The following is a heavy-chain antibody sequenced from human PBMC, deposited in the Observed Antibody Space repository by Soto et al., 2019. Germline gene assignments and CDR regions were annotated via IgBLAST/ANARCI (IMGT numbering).Heavy chain of an antibody. CDR2: ISTSGNV. CDR3: ARDNNDFWSLYPLAFDY. J-gene: IGHJ4*02. CDR1: GGSLTKYY. D-gene: IGHD3-3*01. Sequence: SETLSLTCTVSGGSLTKYYLSWIRQPTGKGLEWIGRISTSGNVFSKASLRSRLTMSVDTSKNQFSLRLTSVNAADTDVYYCARDNNDFWSLYPLAFDYWGQGALVTVSS. V-gene: IGHV4-4*07.